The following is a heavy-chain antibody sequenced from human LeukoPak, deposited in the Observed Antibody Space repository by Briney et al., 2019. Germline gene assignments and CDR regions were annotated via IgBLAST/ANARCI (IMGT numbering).Heavy chain of an antibody. V-gene: IGHV3-53*01. J-gene: IGHJ4*02. CDR3: AKGTASRPGFFDY. CDR1: GFTVSSNY. Sequence: GGSLRLSCAASGFTVSSNYMSWVRQAPGKGLEWVSVIYSGGSTYYADSVKGRFTISRENSKNTLYLQMISLRAEDTAVYYCAKGTASRPGFFDYWGQGTLVTVSS. D-gene: IGHD6-6*01. CDR2: IYSGGST.